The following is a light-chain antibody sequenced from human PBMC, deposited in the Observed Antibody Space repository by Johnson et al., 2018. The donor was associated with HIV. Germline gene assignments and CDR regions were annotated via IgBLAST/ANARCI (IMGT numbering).Light chain of an antibody. V-gene: IGLV1-51*01. Sequence: QSVLTQPPSVSAAPGQKVTISCSGSNSNIGNNYVSWYQHLPGTAPKLLIYDNNKRPSGIPDRFSGSKSGTSATLGITGLQTGDEADYYCGTWGSSLSAGVFGTGTKVTVL. CDR3: GTWGSSLSAGV. CDR1: NSNIGNNY. J-gene: IGLJ1*01. CDR2: DNN.